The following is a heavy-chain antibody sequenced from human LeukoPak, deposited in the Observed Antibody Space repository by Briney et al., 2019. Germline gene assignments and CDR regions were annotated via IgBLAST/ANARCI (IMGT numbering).Heavy chain of an antibody. CDR2: ISSSSSYI. V-gene: IGHV3-21*01. CDR3: AKDVGSDFWSGYGDYGMDV. CDR1: GFTFSSYS. Sequence: PGGSLRLSCAASGFTFSSYSMNWVRQAPGKGLEWVSSISSSSSYIYYADSVKGRFTISRDNAKDSLYLQMNSLRAEDTAVYYCAKDVGSDFWSGYGDYGMDVWGQGTTVTVSS. J-gene: IGHJ6*02. D-gene: IGHD3-3*01.